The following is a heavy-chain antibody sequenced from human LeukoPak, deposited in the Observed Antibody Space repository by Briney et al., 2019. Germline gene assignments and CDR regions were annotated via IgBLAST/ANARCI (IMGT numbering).Heavy chain of an antibody. J-gene: IGHJ4*02. V-gene: IGHV3-9*01. Sequence: GGSLRLSCAASGFTFDDYAMHWVRHAPGKGLEWVSGISWNSGSIGYADSVKGRFTISRDNAKNSRYLQMNSLRAEDTALYYCVRGYSYGYRFDYWGQGTLVTVSS. CDR2: ISWNSGSI. CDR1: GFTFDDYA. CDR3: VRGYSYGYRFDY. D-gene: IGHD5-18*01.